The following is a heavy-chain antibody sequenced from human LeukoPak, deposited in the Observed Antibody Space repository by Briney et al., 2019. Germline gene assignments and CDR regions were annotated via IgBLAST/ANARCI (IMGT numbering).Heavy chain of an antibody. D-gene: IGHD5-24*01. CDR1: GYSISRGYY. Sequence: PSETLSLTCAGSGYSISRGYYWGWIRQPPGKGLEWIGSIYHSGSTFYNPSVKSRVTISVDTSKNQFSLKLTSVTAADTAVYYCARLMSTIDSWGQGTLVTVSS. CDR2: IYHSGST. J-gene: IGHJ4*02. CDR3: ARLMSTIDS. V-gene: IGHV4-38-2*01.